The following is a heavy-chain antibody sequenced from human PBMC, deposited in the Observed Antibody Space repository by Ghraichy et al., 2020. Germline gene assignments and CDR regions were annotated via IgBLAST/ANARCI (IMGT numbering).Heavy chain of an antibody. CDR1: GFTFSSYW. CDR3: ARAKVDYGQYGNWFDP. CDR2: IKQDGRNK. D-gene: IGHD4-17*01. V-gene: IGHV3-7*03. Sequence: GGSLRLSCAASGFTFSSYWMTWVRQAPGKGLEWVANIKQDGRNKNYVDSVKGRFTISRDNAKNTLYLQMNSLRAEDTAVYYCARAKVDYGQYGNWFDPWGQGTLVTVSS. J-gene: IGHJ5*02.